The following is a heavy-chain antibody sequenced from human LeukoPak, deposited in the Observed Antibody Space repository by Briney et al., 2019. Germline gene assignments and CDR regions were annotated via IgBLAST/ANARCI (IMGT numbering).Heavy chain of an antibody. CDR3: ARVHWYFDF. CDR1: GFTFSSYW. J-gene: IGHJ2*01. V-gene: IGHV3-7*04. Sequence: QPGGSLRLSCAGSGFTFSSYWMHWVRHAPGKGLEWVAHIKEDGSDKNYVDSVKGRFTISRDNAKNSLYLQMNSLRVEDTAVYYCARVHWYFDFWGRGTLVTVSS. CDR2: IKEDGSDK.